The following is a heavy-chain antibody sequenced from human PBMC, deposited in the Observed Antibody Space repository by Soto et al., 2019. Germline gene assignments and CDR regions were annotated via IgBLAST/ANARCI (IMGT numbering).Heavy chain of an antibody. V-gene: IGHV1-3*01. CDR2: INAGNGNT. D-gene: IGHD2-15*01. Sequence: ASVKVSCNASGYTFTSYAMHWVRQAPGQRLEWMGWINAGNGNTKYSQKFQGRVTITRDTSASTAYMELSSLRSEDTAVYYCARVGGYCSGGSCYDYWGQGTLVTVSS. J-gene: IGHJ4*02. CDR3: ARVGGYCSGGSCYDY. CDR1: GYTFTSYA.